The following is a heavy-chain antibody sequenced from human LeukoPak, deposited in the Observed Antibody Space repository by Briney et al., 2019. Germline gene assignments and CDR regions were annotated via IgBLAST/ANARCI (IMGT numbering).Heavy chain of an antibody. Sequence: KASETLSLTCAVYGGSFSGYYWSWIRQPPGKGLEWIGEINHSGSTNYNPSLKSRVTISVDTSKNQFSLKLNSVTAADTAVYFCAREVHEWYSDRSGYQPSYYFDSWGLGTLVTVSS. CDR3: AREVHEWYSDRSGYQPSYYFDS. D-gene: IGHD3-22*01. J-gene: IGHJ4*02. CDR1: GGSFSGYY. CDR2: INHSGST. V-gene: IGHV4-34*01.